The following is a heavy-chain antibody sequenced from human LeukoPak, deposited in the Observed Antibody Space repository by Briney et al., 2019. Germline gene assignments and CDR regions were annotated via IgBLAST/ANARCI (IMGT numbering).Heavy chain of an antibody. V-gene: IGHV3-33*01. Sequence: PGRSLRLSCAASGFTFSSYGMHWVRQAPGKGREWVAVIWYDGSNKYYADSVKGRFTISRDSSKNTLYLQMNSLRAEDTAVYYCARDMGIAAAGIRAWGPGTLVTVSS. J-gene: IGHJ5*02. CDR2: IWYDGSNK. CDR3: ARDMGIAAAGIRA. D-gene: IGHD6-13*01. CDR1: GFTFSSYG.